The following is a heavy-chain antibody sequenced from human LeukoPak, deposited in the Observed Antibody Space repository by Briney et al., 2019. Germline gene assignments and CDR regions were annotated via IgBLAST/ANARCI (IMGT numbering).Heavy chain of an antibody. D-gene: IGHD1-26*01. J-gene: IGHJ4*02. Sequence: SVXXXCXASGYTFTGYYMHWVRQAPGQGLEWMGWINPNSGGTNYAQKFQGRVTMTRDTSISTAYMELSRLRSDDTAVYYCARAFIVGATPFDYWGQGTLVTASS. CDR3: ARAFIVGATPFDY. CDR1: GYTFTGYY. CDR2: INPNSGGT. V-gene: IGHV1-2*02.